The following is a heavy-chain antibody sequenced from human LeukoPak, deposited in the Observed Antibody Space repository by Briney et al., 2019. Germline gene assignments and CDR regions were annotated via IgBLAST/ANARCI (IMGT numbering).Heavy chain of an antibody. CDR3: ARASDNDDYSLDYFYYMDV. V-gene: IGHV4-34*01. CDR1: SGSFSGYY. D-gene: IGHD4-17*01. Sequence: SETLSLTCAVYSGSFSGYYWGWIRQTPGKGLEWIGEINHGGSTNYNPSLKSRVTMSVDTSKNQFSLNLASVTAADTAVYYCARASDNDDYSLDYFYYMDVWGEGTTVTVSS. J-gene: IGHJ6*03. CDR2: INHGGST.